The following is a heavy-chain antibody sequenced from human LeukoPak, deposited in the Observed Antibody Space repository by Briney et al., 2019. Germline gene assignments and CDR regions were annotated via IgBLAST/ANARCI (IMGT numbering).Heavy chain of an antibody. J-gene: IGHJ4*02. CDR1: GFTFSGYT. CDR3: ARDPVPAAARHFDY. CDR2: ILSDGSLE. Sequence: AGSLRLSCAASGFTFSGYTIHWVRQGPATGLERLAVILSDGSLEYYAASVKGRFTISRDNSKNTLYLQMNSLRPEDTAVYYCARDPVPAAARHFDYWGQGTLVTVSS. V-gene: IGHV3-30-3*01. D-gene: IGHD2-2*01.